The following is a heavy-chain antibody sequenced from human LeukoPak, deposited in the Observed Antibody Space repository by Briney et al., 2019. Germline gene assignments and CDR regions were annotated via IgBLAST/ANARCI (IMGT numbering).Heavy chain of an antibody. Sequence: SETLSLTCSVSGAPIRSDYWSWIRQPPGKGLEWIGYISYTESADYSPSLKSRVTILVDTSKNQFSLKLTSVTAADTAVYYCARSYSRSWVFDYWGQGILVTVSS. D-gene: IGHD6-6*01. V-gene: IGHV4-59*08. CDR3: ARSYSRSWVFDY. CDR2: ISYTESA. J-gene: IGHJ4*02. CDR1: GAPIRSDY.